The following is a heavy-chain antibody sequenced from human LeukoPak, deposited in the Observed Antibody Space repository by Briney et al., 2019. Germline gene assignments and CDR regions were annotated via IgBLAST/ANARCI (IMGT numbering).Heavy chain of an antibody. D-gene: IGHD5-18*01. CDR1: GGSISSVGYY. V-gene: IGHV4-39*01. Sequence: PSETLSLTCAVSGGSISSVGYYWGWIRQPPGKGLEWIGSIYYSGSMSYNPSLKSRLTISVDTSRNQFSLRMSSVTASDTAIYYCARLYGHSYGSVDSWGQGTLVTVSS. CDR2: IYYSGSM. CDR3: ARLYGHSYGSVDS. J-gene: IGHJ4*02.